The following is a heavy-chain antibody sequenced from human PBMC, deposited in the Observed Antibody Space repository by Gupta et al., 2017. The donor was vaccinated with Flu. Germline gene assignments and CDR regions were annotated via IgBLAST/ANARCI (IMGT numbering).Heavy chain of an antibody. CDR3: ARGPWSAGTTVTFFDY. CDR2: IWNHGNTQ. CDR1: GFIFSNYG. Sequence: QVQLVESGGGVVQPGRSLRLSCAASGFIFSNYGMHWFRQAPGKGLEWVALIWNHGNTQDYVDSVKGRFTISRDNSKNTLYLQMNSLRAEDTAIYYCARGPWSAGTTVTFFDYWGQGVVVTVSS. J-gene: IGHJ4*02. V-gene: IGHV3-33*01. D-gene: IGHD4-17*01.